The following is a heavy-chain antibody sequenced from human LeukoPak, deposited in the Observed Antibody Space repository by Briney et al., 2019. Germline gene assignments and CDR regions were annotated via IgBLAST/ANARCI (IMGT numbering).Heavy chain of an antibody. CDR1: GFTFSSYA. Sequence: PGGSLRLSCAASGFTFSSYAMHWVRQAPGKGLEWVAVISYDGSNKYYADSVKGRFTISRDNSKNTLYLQMNNLRAEDTAVYYCARGMQQWLVLKSWGQGTLVTVSS. J-gene: IGHJ5*02. V-gene: IGHV3-30*04. CDR2: ISYDGSNK. CDR3: ARGMQQWLVLKS. D-gene: IGHD6-19*01.